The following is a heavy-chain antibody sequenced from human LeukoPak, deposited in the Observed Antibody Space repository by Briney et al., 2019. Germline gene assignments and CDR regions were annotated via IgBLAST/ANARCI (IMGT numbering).Heavy chain of an antibody. D-gene: IGHD3-3*01. J-gene: IGHJ4*02. CDR3: AGGANYDFWTGYFNY. CDR2: IYPSDSDT. Sequence: GESLKISCKGYGYSFNNYWIGWVRQMPGKGLEWMGIIYPSDSDTRYSPSFQGQVTISAGTSTNTAYVQWSSLKASDTAMYYCAGGANYDFWTGYFNYWGQGTLVTVSS. V-gene: IGHV5-51*01. CDR1: GYSFNNYW.